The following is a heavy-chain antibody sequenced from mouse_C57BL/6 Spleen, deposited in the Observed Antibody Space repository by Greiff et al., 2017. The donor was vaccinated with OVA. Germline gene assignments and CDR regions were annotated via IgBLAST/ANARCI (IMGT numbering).Heavy chain of an antibody. CDR1: GFTFSSYA. Sequence: EVQVVESGGGLVKPGGSLKLSCAASGFTFSSYAMSWVRQTPEKRLEWVATISDGGSYTYYPDNVKGRFTISRDNAKNNLYLQMSHLKSEDTAMYYCARDSSGYAMDYWGQGTSVTVSS. CDR3: ARDSSGYAMDY. V-gene: IGHV5-4*01. J-gene: IGHJ4*01. D-gene: IGHD3-1*01. CDR2: ISDGGSYT.